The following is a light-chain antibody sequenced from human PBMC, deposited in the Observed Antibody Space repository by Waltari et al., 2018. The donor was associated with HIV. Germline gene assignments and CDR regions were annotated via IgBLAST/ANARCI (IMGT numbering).Light chain of an antibody. CDR2: GGS. Sequence: KVMTQSPATLSVSPGARATLSCRASQSVSSNLARYQQKPGQAPRLLIYGGSIRATGIPARFIGSGSGTEFTLNISILQSEDFAVYYCQQYDNWPLTFGQGTKLEIK. V-gene: IGKV3D-15*03. CDR1: QSVSSN. CDR3: QQYDNWPLT. J-gene: IGKJ2*01.